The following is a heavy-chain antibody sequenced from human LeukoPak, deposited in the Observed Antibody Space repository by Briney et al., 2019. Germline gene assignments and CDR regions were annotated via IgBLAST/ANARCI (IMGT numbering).Heavy chain of an antibody. CDR2: ISVYNDNR. Sequence: ASVKVSCKASGYRFTSYGISWVRQAPGQGLEWMGWISVYNDNRKYAQNFQGRLTMTTDTFTSTAYMELRSLRSDDTAVYYCARDTGYGDYVGDYWGQGTLVTVSS. CDR1: GYRFTSYG. V-gene: IGHV1-18*04. CDR3: ARDTGYGDYVGDY. J-gene: IGHJ4*02. D-gene: IGHD4-17*01.